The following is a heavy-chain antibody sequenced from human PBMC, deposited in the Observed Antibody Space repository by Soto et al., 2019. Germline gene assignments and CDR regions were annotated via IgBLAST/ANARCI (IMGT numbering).Heavy chain of an antibody. CDR2: ITTSGGNT. Sequence: EVQLLESGGGLVQPGGSLRLSCAASGFTFSTYAMSWVRQAPGKGLEWVSTITTSGGNTYYADSVQGRFTISRANSMNTLYRKMNSLRAEDTAVYYCAGRYCTNGVCYTNYNYYIAVWGKGTTVTVSS. V-gene: IGHV3-23*01. D-gene: IGHD2-8*01. CDR3: AGRYCTNGVCYTNYNYYIAV. J-gene: IGHJ6*03. CDR1: GFTFSTYA.